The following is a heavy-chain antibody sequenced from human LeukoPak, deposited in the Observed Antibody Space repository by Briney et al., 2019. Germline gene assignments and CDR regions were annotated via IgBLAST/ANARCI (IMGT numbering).Heavy chain of an antibody. CDR1: GYILTEYY. J-gene: IGHJ4*02. V-gene: IGHV1-2*02. CDR2: IIPDSGGT. CDR3: STEDKYCTGANCGVF. Sequence: ASVKVSCKASGYILTEYYVHWVRQAPGQGLEWMGFIIPDSGGTTYQHKFQGRVTMTRDTSISTFCMELSSLRPDDTAVYYCSTEDKYCTGANCGVFWGQGTLITVSS. D-gene: IGHD2-8*02.